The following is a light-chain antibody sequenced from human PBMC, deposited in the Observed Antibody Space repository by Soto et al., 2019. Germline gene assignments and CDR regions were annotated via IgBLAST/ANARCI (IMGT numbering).Light chain of an antibody. CDR1: QSISSW. CDR2: KAS. Sequence: DIQMTQSPSTLSAFVGDRITITCRASQSISSWLAWYQQKPGKAPKLLIYKASNLESGVPSRFSGSGSGTXXXXXXXXXXXXXFXTXYXXQYNSYPWTFGQGTKVEIK. V-gene: IGKV1-5*03. CDR3: XQYNSYPWT. J-gene: IGKJ1*01.